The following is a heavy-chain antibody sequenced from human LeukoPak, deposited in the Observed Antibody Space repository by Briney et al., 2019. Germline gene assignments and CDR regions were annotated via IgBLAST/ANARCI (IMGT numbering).Heavy chain of an antibody. CDR1: GFTARSNY. CDR2: IYSGGST. V-gene: IGHV3-53*04. Sequence: GGPLRPSCAASGFTARSNYMSWVRQAPGKGLEWVSVIYSGGSTYYADSVKGRFTISRHNSKNTLYLQMNSLRAEDTAVYYCASFTRSRFDPWGQGTLVTVSS. CDR3: ASFTRSRFDP. J-gene: IGHJ5*02.